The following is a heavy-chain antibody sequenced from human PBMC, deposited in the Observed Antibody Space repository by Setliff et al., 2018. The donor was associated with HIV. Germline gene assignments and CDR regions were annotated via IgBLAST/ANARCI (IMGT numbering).Heavy chain of an antibody. V-gene: IGHV1-45*02. CDR2: FTPFNDNT. Sequence: SVKVSCKASGYTFTDHYLHWVRQAPGQALEWMGWFTPFNDNTNYAQKYRGRISITRDRSMSTAYMELSSLRSEDTGMYYCARSSRANEAFDVWGQGTKVTVSS. J-gene: IGHJ3*01. CDR1: GYTFTDHY. CDR3: ARSSRANEAFDV.